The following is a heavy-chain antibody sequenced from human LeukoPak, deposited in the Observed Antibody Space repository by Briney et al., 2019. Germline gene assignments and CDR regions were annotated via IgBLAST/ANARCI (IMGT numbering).Heavy chain of an antibody. J-gene: IGHJ4*02. V-gene: IGHV3-30*02. CDR2: TRYDEDNK. CDR3: ATSYYYDSSGYSRYYFDY. D-gene: IGHD3-22*01. Sequence: GGSLRLSCAASGSTFSSYGMNWVRQAPGKGLEWVAFTRYDEDNKYYADSVKGRFTISRDNSKNSLYLQMNSLRAEDTALYYCATSYYYDSSGYSRYYFDYWGQGTLVTVSS. CDR1: GSTFSSYG.